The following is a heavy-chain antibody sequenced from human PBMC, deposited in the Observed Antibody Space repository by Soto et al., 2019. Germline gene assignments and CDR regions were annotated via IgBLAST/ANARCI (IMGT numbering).Heavy chain of an antibody. CDR3: ATQAVAVHYYYYGMDV. CDR1: GGTFSSYA. Sequence: GASVKVSCKASGGTFSSYAISWVRQAPGQGLEWMGGIIPIFGTANYAQKFQGRVTITADKSTSTAYMELSSLRSEDTAAYYCATQAVAVHYYYYGMDVWGQGTTVTVSS. J-gene: IGHJ6*02. CDR2: IIPIFGTA. V-gene: IGHV1-69*06. D-gene: IGHD6-19*01.